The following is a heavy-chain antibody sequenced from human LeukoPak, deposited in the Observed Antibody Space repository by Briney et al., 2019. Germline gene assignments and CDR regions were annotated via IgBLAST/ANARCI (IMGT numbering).Heavy chain of an antibody. D-gene: IGHD5-24*01. Sequence: GGSLRLSCAASGFTFSSYAMSWVRQAPGKGLEWVSSISGSGGGTYYADSVKGRFTISRDSSKNTLYLQMNSLRAEDTAVYYCARDLAGYNSFDYWGQGTLVTVSS. CDR3: ARDLAGYNSFDY. J-gene: IGHJ4*02. V-gene: IGHV3-23*01. CDR2: ISGSGGGT. CDR1: GFTFSSYA.